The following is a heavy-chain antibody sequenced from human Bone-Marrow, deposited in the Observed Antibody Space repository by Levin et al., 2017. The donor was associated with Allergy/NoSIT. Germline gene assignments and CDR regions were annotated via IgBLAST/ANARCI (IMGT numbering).Heavy chain of an antibody. Sequence: LSLTCAASGFTFSSSAMSWVRQAPGKGLEWVSTISGSGGTRFYADSVKGRFTISRDNSQNTLYLQMNSLRVEDTAVFYCAKGGKSLVLDDAFDMWGPGTKVTVSS. CDR1: GFTFSSSA. CDR3: AKGGKSLVLDDAFDM. D-gene: IGHD2/OR15-2a*01. J-gene: IGHJ3*02. CDR2: ISGSGGTR. V-gene: IGHV3-23*01.